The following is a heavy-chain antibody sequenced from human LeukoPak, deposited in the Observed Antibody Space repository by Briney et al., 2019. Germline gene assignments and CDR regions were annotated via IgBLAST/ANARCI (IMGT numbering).Heavy chain of an antibody. D-gene: IGHD1-20*01. J-gene: IGHJ4*02. V-gene: IGHV3-48*04. CDR1: GFIFSSYS. Sequence: GGSLRLSCPASGFIFSSYSMNWVRQAPGRGLEWISYIGLASGVTSYADSVKGRFAISSDTARNSLYLHMHSLRAEDTAVYYCTRDHNWAFDYWGQGALVTVSS. CDR3: TRDHNWAFDY. CDR2: IGLASGVT.